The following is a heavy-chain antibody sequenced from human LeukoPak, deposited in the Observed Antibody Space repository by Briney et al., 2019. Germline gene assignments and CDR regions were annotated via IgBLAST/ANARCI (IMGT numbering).Heavy chain of an antibody. CDR1: GFTFSSYS. D-gene: IGHD4-11*01. Sequence: PGGSLRLSCAASGFTFSSYSMNWVRQAPGKGLEWVSHITASGTAMFYADSVKGRFTISRDNAKNSLYLQMNSLRDEDTAVYYCARGKQLDVWGQGTTVTVSS. CDR2: ITASGTAM. J-gene: IGHJ6*02. V-gene: IGHV3-48*02. CDR3: ARGKQLDV.